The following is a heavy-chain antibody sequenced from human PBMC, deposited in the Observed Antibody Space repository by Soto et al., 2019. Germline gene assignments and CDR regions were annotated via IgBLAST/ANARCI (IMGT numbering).Heavy chain of an antibody. Sequence: EVQLLESGGGLVQPGGSLRLSCAASGFTFSSYAMSWVRQAPGKGLEWVSAISGSGGSTYYADSGKGRFTISRDNSKNTLYLQMNSLRAEDTAVFYCAGRSSGWYFDYWGQGPLVTVSS. CDR2: ISGSGGST. CDR3: AGRSSGWYFDY. D-gene: IGHD6-19*01. V-gene: IGHV3-23*01. CDR1: GFTFSSYA. J-gene: IGHJ4*02.